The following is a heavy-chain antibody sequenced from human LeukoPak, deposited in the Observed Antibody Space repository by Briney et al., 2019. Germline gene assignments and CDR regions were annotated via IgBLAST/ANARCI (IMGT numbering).Heavy chain of an antibody. V-gene: IGHV3-49*03. Sequence: GSLRLSCTASGFTFGDYAMSWFRQAPGKGLEWVGFIRSKAYGGTTEYAASVKGRFTISRDDSKSIAYLQMNSLKTEDTAVYYCTREGCSGGSCNWCFDLWGRGTLVTVSS. J-gene: IGHJ2*01. CDR3: TREGCSGGSCNWCFDL. CDR2: IRSKAYGGTT. D-gene: IGHD2-15*01. CDR1: GFTFGDYA.